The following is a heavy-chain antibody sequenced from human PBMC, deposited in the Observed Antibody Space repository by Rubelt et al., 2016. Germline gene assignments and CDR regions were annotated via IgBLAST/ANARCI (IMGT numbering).Heavy chain of an antibody. J-gene: IGHJ4*02. Sequence: SGFTLSSYGMHWVRQAPGKGLEWVAVLWYDGSNKYYADSVKGRFTISRDNSKNTLYLQMDSLRAEDTAVYYFARVRYCTNGLCSPNFDYWGQGTLVTVSS. CDR2: LWYDGSNK. CDR1: GFTLSSYG. D-gene: IGHD2-8*01. CDR3: ARVRYCTNGLCSPNFDY. V-gene: IGHV3-33*01.